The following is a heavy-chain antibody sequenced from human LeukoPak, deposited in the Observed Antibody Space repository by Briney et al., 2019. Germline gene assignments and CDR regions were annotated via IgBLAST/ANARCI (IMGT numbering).Heavy chain of an antibody. CDR2: FYHSGST. Sequence: LETLSLTCTVSGDSISSGNYWGWIRQPPGRGLEWIGSFYHSGSTSYNPSLKSRVTISVDTFKNQFSLKLTSVTAADTAVYYCARDYYDSSGSFSGFDYWGQGTLVTVSS. D-gene: IGHD3-22*01. CDR1: GDSISSGNY. J-gene: IGHJ4*02. V-gene: IGHV4-38-2*02. CDR3: ARDYYDSSGSFSGFDY.